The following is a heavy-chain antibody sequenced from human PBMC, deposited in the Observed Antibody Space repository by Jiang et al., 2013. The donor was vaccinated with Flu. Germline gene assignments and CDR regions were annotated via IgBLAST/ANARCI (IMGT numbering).Heavy chain of an antibody. V-gene: IGHV3-23*01. J-gene: IGHJ4*02. Sequence: SLSCTGSGFTFSRFHMTWVRQAPGRGLEWVSAISGSGGTTYYADSVKGRFTISRDNSKNAVWLQMNSLRAEDTAVYYCAKSSYTNSWFKAFDSWGQGTLVTVSS. D-gene: IGHD6-13*01. CDR3: AKSSYTNSWFKAFDS. CDR2: ISGSGGTT. CDR1: GFTFSRFH.